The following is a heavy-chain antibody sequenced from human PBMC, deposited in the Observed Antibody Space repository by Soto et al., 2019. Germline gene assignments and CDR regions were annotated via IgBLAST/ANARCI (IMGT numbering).Heavy chain of an antibody. J-gene: IGHJ2*01. V-gene: IGHV3-21*01. Sequence: KGLEWVSFISSSSTYIYYADSVKGRFTISRDNAKKSLYLQMNSLRAEDTAVYYCAFFRRRGRHTRLTSGLGIPAEPSSDL. CDR3: AFFRRRGRHTRLTSGLGIPAEPSSDL. D-gene: IGHD2-21*01. CDR2: ISSSSTYI.